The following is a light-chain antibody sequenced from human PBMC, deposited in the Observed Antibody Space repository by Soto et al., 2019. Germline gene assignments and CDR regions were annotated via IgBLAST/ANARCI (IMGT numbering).Light chain of an antibody. CDR3: QQYNSYSGT. CDR2: DAS. J-gene: IGKJ1*01. CDR1: QSMSTW. Sequence: DIQMTQSPSTLSASVGDRVTITCRASQSMSTWLAWSQQKPGKAPNLLIYDASSLESGVPLRFSGSGSGTEFTLTLSSLQPDDFATYYCQQYNSYSGTFGQGTKVEIK. V-gene: IGKV1-5*01.